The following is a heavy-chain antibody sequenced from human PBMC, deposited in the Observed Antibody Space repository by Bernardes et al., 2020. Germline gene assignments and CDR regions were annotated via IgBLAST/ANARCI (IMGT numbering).Heavy chain of an antibody. V-gene: IGHV3-53*01. D-gene: IGHD2-2*01. J-gene: IGHJ5*02. CDR2: IYSGGDI. Sequence: GGSLRLSCAASGFTVRSTYMSWVRQAPGQGLEWVSIIYSGGDIYYADSVKGRFTISRDDSKNTVYLQMNSLKVDDTAVYYCARDRGSNDWFDPWGQGTLVTVSS. CDR1: GFTVRSTY. CDR3: ARDRGSNDWFDP.